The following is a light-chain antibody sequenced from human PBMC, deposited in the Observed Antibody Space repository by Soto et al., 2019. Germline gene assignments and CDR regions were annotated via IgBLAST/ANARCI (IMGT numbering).Light chain of an antibody. CDR3: CSYAGSSISLI. V-gene: IGLV2-23*02. CDR2: EVS. CDR1: SSDVGNYNL. Sequence: QSALTQPASVSGSPGQTITISCTGTSSDVGNYNLVSWYQQHPGKAPKLMIYEVSKWPSGVSNRFSGSKSGNTASLTISGLQAEDEADYYCCSYAGSSISLIFGPGTKVTVL. J-gene: IGLJ1*01.